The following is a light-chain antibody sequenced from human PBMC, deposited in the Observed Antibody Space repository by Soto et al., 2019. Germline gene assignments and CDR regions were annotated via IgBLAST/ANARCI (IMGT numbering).Light chain of an antibody. J-gene: IGKJ1*01. CDR1: QTISSW. CDR3: QQYNSYWT. Sequence: DIQMTHAPSTLSGSVGDSVSTTCRASQTISSWLAWYQQKPGKAPKLLIYKASTLKSGVPSRFSGSGSGTEFTLTISSLQTDDFATYYCQQYNSYWTCGQGTKVDIK. CDR2: KAS. V-gene: IGKV1-5*03.